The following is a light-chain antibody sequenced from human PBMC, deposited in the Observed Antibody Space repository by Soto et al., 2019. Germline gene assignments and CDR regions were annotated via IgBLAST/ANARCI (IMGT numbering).Light chain of an antibody. J-gene: IGKJ1*01. CDR3: QQDGTSPPR. CDR1: ESVSDGS. CDR2: GAS. V-gene: IGKV3-20*01. Sequence: EIVLTQSPGTLSLSPGERAALSCRASESVSDGSLAWYQQKSGQAPRLLIYGASSRATGIPDRFSGSGSGTDFTLTISRLEPEDFAVYSCQQDGTSPPRFGQGTKVEIK.